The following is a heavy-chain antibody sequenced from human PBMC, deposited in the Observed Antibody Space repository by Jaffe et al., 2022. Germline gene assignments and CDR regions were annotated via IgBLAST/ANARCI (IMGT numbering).Heavy chain of an antibody. Sequence: QLQLQESGPGLVKPSETLSLTCTVSGGSISSSSYYWGWIRQPPGKGLEWIGSIYYSGSTYYNPSLKSRVTISVDTSKNQFSLKLSSVTAADTAVYYCARLKGDYGYYYYYMDVWGKGTTVTVSS. V-gene: IGHV4-39*01. J-gene: IGHJ6*03. CDR3: ARLKGDYGYYYYYMDV. CDR2: IYYSGST. D-gene: IGHD4-17*01. CDR1: GGSISSSSYY.